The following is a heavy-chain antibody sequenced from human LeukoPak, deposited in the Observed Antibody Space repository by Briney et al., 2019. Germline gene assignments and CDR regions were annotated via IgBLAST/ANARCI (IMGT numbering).Heavy chain of an antibody. D-gene: IGHD5-18*01. CDR1: GFTFSSYG. Sequence: GGSLRLSCAASGFTFSSYGMHWVRQAPGKGLEWVAVISYDGSNKYYADSVKGRFTISRDNSKNTLYLQMNSPRAEDTAVYYCAKDRSTPIQLWLSRPDYWGQGTLVTVSS. CDR2: ISYDGSNK. V-gene: IGHV3-30*18. CDR3: AKDRSTPIQLWLSRPDY. J-gene: IGHJ4*02.